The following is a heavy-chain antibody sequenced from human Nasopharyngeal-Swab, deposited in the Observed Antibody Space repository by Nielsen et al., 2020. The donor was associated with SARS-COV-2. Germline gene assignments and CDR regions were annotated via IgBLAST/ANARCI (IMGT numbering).Heavy chain of an antibody. J-gene: IGHJ4*02. D-gene: IGHD3-22*01. CDR3: ARPGYDSSGYMSYFDY. V-gene: IGHV4-39*01. CDR2: IYYSGST. Sequence: WIRQPPGKGLEWIGSIYYSGSTYYNPSLKSRVTISVDTSKNQFSLKLSSVTAADTAVYYCARPGYDSSGYMSYFDYWGQGTLVTVSS.